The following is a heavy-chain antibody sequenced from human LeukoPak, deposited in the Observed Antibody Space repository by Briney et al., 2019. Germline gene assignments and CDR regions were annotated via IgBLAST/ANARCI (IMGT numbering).Heavy chain of an antibody. CDR2: IYSGGST. Sequence: GGSLRLSCAASGFTVSNNYMSWVRQAPGKGLEWVAVIYSGGSTYHADSVKGRFSISRDNSKNTLYLQMNTLRAEDTAVYYCAIQEKTVAGSRAFDIWGQGTMVTVSS. J-gene: IGHJ3*02. D-gene: IGHD6-19*01. V-gene: IGHV3-66*01. CDR1: GFTVSNNY. CDR3: AIQEKTVAGSRAFDI.